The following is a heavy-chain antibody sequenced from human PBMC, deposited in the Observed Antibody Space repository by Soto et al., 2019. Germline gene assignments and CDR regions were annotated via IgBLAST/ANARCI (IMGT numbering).Heavy chain of an antibody. CDR1: GGSISSGDYY. J-gene: IGHJ5*02. CDR2: IYYSGST. V-gene: IGHV4-30-4*01. Sequence: SETLSLTCTVSGGSISSGDYYWSWIRQPPGKGLEWIGYIYYSGSTYYNPSLKRRVTISVDTSKNQFSLKLSSVTAADTAVYYCARVGYWGGNWFDPWGQGTLVTVSS. CDR3: ARVGYWGGNWFDP. D-gene: IGHD3-16*01.